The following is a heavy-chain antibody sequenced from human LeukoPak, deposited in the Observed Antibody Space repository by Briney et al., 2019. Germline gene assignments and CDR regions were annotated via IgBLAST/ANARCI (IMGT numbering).Heavy chain of an antibody. J-gene: IGHJ3*02. D-gene: IGHD3-22*01. CDR2: ISSSGSTV. V-gene: IGHV3-48*04. CDR3: AREVYYDSSGGGI. CDR1: GFAFSTYS. Sequence: GGSLRLSCAASGFAFSTYSMNWVRQAPGKGLEWISYISSSGSTVYYADSVKGRFTISRDNAKNSLYLQMNSLRAEDTAVYYCAREVYYDSSGGGIWGQGTLVTVSS.